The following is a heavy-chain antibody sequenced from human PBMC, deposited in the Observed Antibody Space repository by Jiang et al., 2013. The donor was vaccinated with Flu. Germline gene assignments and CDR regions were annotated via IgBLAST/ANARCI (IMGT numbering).Heavy chain of an antibody. J-gene: IGHJ5*02. Sequence: VKPSETLSLTCTVSGGSISSSSYYWGWIRQPPGKGLEWIGSIYYSGSTYYNPSLKSRVTISVDTSKNQFSLKLSSVTAADTAVYYCARSRRDIVVVVAATPGNWFDPWGQGTLVTVSS. CDR2: IYYSGST. D-gene: IGHD2-15*01. CDR3: ARSRRDIVVVVAATPGNWFDP. CDR1: GGSISSSSYY. V-gene: IGHV4-39*07.